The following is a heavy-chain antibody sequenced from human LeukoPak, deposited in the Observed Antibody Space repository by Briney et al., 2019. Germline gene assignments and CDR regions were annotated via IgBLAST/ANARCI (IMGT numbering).Heavy chain of an antibody. CDR2: SRSQNGAT. CDR1: GYTFHTYD. J-gene: IGHJ3*02. CDR3: ARVGRSGSPGAFDI. D-gene: IGHD1-26*01. Sequence: PTASVRVSCRASGYTFHTYDITWVRQAPGQGLEWIGWSRSQNGATNYAQKLQGRVTITTDASTSTVYMELRSLRSDDTAVYYCARVGRSGSPGAFDIWGQGTMVIVSA. V-gene: IGHV1-18*01.